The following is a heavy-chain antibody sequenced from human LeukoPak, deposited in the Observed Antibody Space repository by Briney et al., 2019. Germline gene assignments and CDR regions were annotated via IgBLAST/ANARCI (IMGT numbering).Heavy chain of an antibody. CDR1: GGSFSGYY. Sequence: SETLSLTCAVYGGSFSGYYWSWIRQPPGKGLEWIGEINHSGSTNYNPSLKRRVTISVDTSKNQFSLKLSSVTAADTAVYYCARLRSSSWYDYWGQGTLVTVSS. CDR3: ARLRSSSWYDY. V-gene: IGHV4-34*01. J-gene: IGHJ4*02. CDR2: INHSGST. D-gene: IGHD6-13*01.